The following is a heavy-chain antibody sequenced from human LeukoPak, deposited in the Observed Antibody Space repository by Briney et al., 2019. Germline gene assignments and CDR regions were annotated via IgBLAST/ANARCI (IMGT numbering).Heavy chain of an antibody. V-gene: IGHV3-66*01. CDR1: GFIVSSNY. D-gene: IGHD2-15*01. CDR3: ARYCSGGRGYSGVDV. Sequence: GGSLRLSCAVSGFIVSSNYMTWVRQAPGKGLEWVSVIYSGGRTYYADSVKGRFTTSRDNSKNTLYLQMNTLRAEDTAVYYCARYCSGGRGYSGVDVWGQGTTVTVSS. J-gene: IGHJ6*02. CDR2: IYSGGRT.